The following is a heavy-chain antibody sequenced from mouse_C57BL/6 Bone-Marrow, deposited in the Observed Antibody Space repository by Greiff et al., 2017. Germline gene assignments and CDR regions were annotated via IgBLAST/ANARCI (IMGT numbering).Heavy chain of an antibody. J-gene: IGHJ3*01. CDR2: IDPEDGET. CDR1: GFNIKVYY. CDR3: ALLLRGAWFAY. V-gene: IGHV14-2*01. D-gene: IGHD1-1*01. Sequence: EVQRVESGAELVKPGASVKLSCTASGFNIKVYYMHWVKQRTEQGLEWIGRIDPEDGETKYAPKFQGKATITADTSSNTAYLQLSSLTSEDTAVYYCALLLRGAWFAYWCQGTLVTVSA.